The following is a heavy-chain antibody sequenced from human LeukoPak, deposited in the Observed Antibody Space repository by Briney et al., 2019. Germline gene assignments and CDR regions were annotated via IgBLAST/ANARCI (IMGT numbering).Heavy chain of an antibody. CDR2: IYHSGST. J-gene: IGHJ4*02. V-gene: IGHV4-30-2*01. Sequence: SETLSLTCAVSGDSISSGGYSWSWIRQPPGKGLEWIGYIYHSGSTYYNPSLKSRVTISVDRSKNQFSLKLSSVTAADTAVYYCAGGVYGDYVDYWGQGTLVTVSS. CDR1: GDSISSGGYS. CDR3: AGGVYGDYVDY. D-gene: IGHD4-17*01.